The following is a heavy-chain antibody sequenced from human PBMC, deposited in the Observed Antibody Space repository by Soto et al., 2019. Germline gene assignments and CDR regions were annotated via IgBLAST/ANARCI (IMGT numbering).Heavy chain of an antibody. Sequence: SETLSLTCTVSGGSISSGGYYWSWIRQHPGKGLEWIGYIYYSGSTYYNPSLKSRVTISVDTSKNQFSLKLSSVTAADTAVYYCARALTGTTGYYYYYMDVWGKGTTVTVSS. CDR3: ARALTGTTGYYYYYMDV. J-gene: IGHJ6*03. CDR1: GGSISSGGYY. CDR2: IYYSGST. D-gene: IGHD1-7*01. V-gene: IGHV4-31*03.